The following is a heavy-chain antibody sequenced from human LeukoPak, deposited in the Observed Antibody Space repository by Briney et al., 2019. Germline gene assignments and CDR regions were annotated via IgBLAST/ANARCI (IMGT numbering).Heavy chain of an antibody. J-gene: IGHJ4*02. CDR1: GGPISISNYY. Sequence: SETLSLTCTVSGGPISISNYYWGWVRQHPGKGLEWIGYIYYSGSTYYNPSLKSRVTISVDTSKNQFSLKLSSVTAADTAVYYCARYSRSGEFDYWGQGTLVTVSS. CDR2: IYYSGST. CDR3: ARYSRSGEFDY. V-gene: IGHV4-31*03. D-gene: IGHD3-22*01.